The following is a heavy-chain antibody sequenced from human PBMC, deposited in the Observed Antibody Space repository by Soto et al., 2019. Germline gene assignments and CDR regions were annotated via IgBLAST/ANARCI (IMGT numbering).Heavy chain of an antibody. CDR3: ARGIKYGAYSRWFDP. D-gene: IGHD4-17*01. J-gene: IGHJ5*02. CDR1: GYTFTSYE. Sequence: QVQLLQSGAEVKKPGASVKVSCKASGYTFTSYEINWVRQATGQGLEYLGWMNPDSGKTAYVQKFQGRVTMTRDTPXRTAYVELSSRRSEDTALYFCARGIKYGAYSRWFDPWGQGALVTVSS. V-gene: IGHV1-8*01. CDR2: MNPDSGKT.